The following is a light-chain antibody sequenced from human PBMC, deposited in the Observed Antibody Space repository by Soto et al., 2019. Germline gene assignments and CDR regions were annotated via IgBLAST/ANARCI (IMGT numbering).Light chain of an antibody. CDR1: QTVSSS. CDR2: EVS. V-gene: IGKV3-11*01. CDR3: QQHINWPLT. Sequence: EIVLTQSPATLYLSPGERATLSCRASQTVSSSLAWYQQKPGQAPRLLIYEVSNRATGIPARFSGSGSGADFTITISSLEPGDFALYYCQQHINWPLTFGGGTKV. J-gene: IGKJ4*01.